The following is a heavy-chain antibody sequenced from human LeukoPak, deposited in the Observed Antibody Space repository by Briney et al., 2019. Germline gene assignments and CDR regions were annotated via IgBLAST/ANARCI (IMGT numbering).Heavy chain of an antibody. Sequence: GESLKISCKGSGYSFTSYWIGWVRQMPGKGLEWMGIIYPGDSDTRYSPSFQGQVTISADKSISTAYLQWSSLKASDTAMYYCARLRYYDSSGLRAEYFQHWGQGTLVTVSS. CDR2: IYPGDSDT. J-gene: IGHJ1*01. CDR1: GYSFTSYW. V-gene: IGHV5-51*01. D-gene: IGHD3-22*01. CDR3: ARLRYYDSSGLRAEYFQH.